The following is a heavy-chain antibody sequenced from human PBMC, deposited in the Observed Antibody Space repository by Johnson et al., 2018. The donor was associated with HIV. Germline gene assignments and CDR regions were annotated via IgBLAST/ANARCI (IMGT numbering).Heavy chain of an antibody. J-gene: IGHJ3*02. D-gene: IGHD4-17*01. CDR3: ARDLVVRDYGDYTYRRGGAFDI. Sequence: VHLVESGGGLVQRGGSLRLSCAASGFTVSSDYMTWVRQAPGKGLEWVSVIYSGGSTYYADSVKGRFTISRDHSENTLYLQMNSLRAEDTAVYYCARDLVVRDYGDYTYRRGGAFDIWGQGTMVTVSS. V-gene: IGHV3-66*01. CDR1: GFTVSSDY. CDR2: IYSGGST.